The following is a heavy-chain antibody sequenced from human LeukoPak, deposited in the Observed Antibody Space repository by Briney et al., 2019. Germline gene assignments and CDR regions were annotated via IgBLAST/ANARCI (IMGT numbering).Heavy chain of an antibody. V-gene: IGHV3-30*03. Sequence: PGGSLRPSCAASGFTFSTYGMHWVRQAPGKGLEWVAVISNDGNNKLYGDSVKGRFTISRDNSKNTLYLQMNSLRAEDTAVYYCARSDVDMAAWGQGTLVTVSS. CDR3: ARSDVDMAA. J-gene: IGHJ5*02. CDR1: GFTFSTYG. D-gene: IGHD5-12*01. CDR2: ISNDGNNK.